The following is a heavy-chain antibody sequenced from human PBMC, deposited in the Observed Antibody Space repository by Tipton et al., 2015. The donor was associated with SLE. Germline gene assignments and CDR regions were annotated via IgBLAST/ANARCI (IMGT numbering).Heavy chain of an antibody. D-gene: IGHD5-24*01. Sequence: TLSLTCTVSGGSISSGSYYWSWIRQPAGKGLEWIGHIYTTGNTNYNPSLKSRVTISVDTSKNHFSLKLTSVTAADTAVYYCARALNNGWRLGDRFDPWGQGTLVTVSS. V-gene: IGHV4-61*09. CDR2: IYTTGNT. J-gene: IGHJ5*02. CDR1: GGSISSGSYY. CDR3: ARALNNGWRLGDRFDP.